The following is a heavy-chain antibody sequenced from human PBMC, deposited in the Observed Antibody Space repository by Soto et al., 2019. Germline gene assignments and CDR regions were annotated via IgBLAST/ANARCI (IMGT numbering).Heavy chain of an antibody. Sequence: ESGGGLVQPGRSLRLSCVASGFTFDESVMHWVRQVSGKGLEWVSGISWNSGYIGYADSVEGRFTISRHNAKNSLYLQMNSLRAEDTALYYCAKGATPFIDYWGQGNLVTVSS. CDR3: AKGATPFIDY. J-gene: IGHJ4*02. V-gene: IGHV3-9*01. CDR2: ISWNSGYI. CDR1: GFTFDESV.